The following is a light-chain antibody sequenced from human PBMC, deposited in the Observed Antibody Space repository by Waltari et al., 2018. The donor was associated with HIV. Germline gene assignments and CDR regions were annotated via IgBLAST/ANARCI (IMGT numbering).Light chain of an antibody. Sequence: QSVLTQPPSASGTPGQRVTISCSGSSSNIGNNYVSWSQQLPGTAPKLLIYRNNQRPSGVPDRFSGSKSGTSASLAISGLRSEDDADYYCAAWDDSLGGHHVFGTGTKVTVL. CDR3: AAWDDSLGGHHV. J-gene: IGLJ1*01. CDR2: RNN. V-gene: IGLV1-47*01. CDR1: SSNIGNNY.